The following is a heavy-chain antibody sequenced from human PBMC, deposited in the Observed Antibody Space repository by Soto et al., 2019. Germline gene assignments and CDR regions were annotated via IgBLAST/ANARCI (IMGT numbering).Heavy chain of an antibody. D-gene: IGHD2-2*01. J-gene: IGHJ6*02. V-gene: IGHV5-51*01. Sequence: PGESLKISGKGSGYSFTSYWIGWVRQMPGKGLEWMGIIYPGDSDTRYSPSFQGQVTISADKSISTAYLQWSSLKASDTAMYYCARRSRYAVGVYGMDVWGQGTTVTVSS. CDR2: IYPGDSDT. CDR1: GYSFTSYW. CDR3: ARRSRYAVGVYGMDV.